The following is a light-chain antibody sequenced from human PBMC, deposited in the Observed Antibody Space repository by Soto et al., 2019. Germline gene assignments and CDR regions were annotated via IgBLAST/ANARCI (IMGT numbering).Light chain of an antibody. V-gene: IGKV1-33*01. CDR2: DAS. CDR1: QNINNY. CDR3: QQYENLPT. J-gene: IGKJ5*01. Sequence: EIQMTQSPSFLSASVGDRVTLTGQASQNINNYLNWYQQKPGRAPKLLIYDASNLEAGVPSRFRGSGSGTDFTFTISRLQPEDIATYYCQQYENLPTFGQGTRLEIK.